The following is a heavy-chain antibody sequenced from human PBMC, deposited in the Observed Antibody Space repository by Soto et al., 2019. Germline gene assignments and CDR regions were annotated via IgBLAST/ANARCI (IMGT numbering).Heavy chain of an antibody. J-gene: IGHJ4*02. V-gene: IGHV3-23*01. CDR3: FKKRSYDGSNDDHFAY. CDR2: ISGNGRGT. D-gene: IGHD3-16*01. CDR1: GFSFSTYP. Sequence: EVQLLESGGGLVQPGGSLRLSCATSGFSFSTYPMSWVRQAPGKGLEWVTAISGNGRGTSYSDSVKGRFTILRDNSKNKLSLQLHSLRREDTAVSDCFKKRSYDGSNDDHFAYWGQGTLVTVSS.